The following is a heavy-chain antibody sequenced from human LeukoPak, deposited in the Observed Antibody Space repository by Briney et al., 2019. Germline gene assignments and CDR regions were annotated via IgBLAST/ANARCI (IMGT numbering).Heavy chain of an antibody. J-gene: IGHJ4*02. V-gene: IGHV1-18*04. CDR3: ESDEINMVRGVIQSDY. D-gene: IGHD3-10*01. CDR2: ISTYNGNT. Sequence: ASVYLTCSSSAYTFTIYGISRLRQAPGQGLEWMGWISTYNGNTNYSQKLPGRVTMTTDTATSTAYMELRRMSSDDADVYYCESDEINMVRGVIQSDYWGQETLVTVSS. CDR1: AYTFTIYG.